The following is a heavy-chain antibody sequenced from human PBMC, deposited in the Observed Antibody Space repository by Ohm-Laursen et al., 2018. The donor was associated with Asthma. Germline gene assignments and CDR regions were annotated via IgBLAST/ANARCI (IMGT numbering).Heavy chain of an antibody. D-gene: IGHD5-24*01. Sequence: SDTLSLTCTVSGGSVSSGSYYWSWIRQPPGKGLEWIGYIYYSGSTNYNPSLKSRVTISVDTSKNQFSLKLSSVTAADTAVYYCAREGRDGYPVLRYFDLWGRGTLVTVSS. CDR3: AREGRDGYPVLRYFDL. CDR1: GGSVSSGSYY. V-gene: IGHV4-61*01. J-gene: IGHJ2*01. CDR2: IYYSGST.